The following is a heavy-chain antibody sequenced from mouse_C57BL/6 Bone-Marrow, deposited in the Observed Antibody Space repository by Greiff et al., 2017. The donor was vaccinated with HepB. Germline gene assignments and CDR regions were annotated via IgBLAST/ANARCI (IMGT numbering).Heavy chain of an antibody. CDR1: GFTFSSYA. CDR2: ISDGGSYT. V-gene: IGHV5-4*01. CDR3: ARGYDPMDY. Sequence: EVQRVESGGGLVKPGGSLKLSCAASGFTFSSYAMSWVRQTPEKRLEWVATISDGGSYTYYPDNVKGRFTISRDNAKNNLYLQMSHLKSEDTAMYYCARGYDPMDYWGQGTSVTVSS. D-gene: IGHD2-3*01. J-gene: IGHJ4*01.